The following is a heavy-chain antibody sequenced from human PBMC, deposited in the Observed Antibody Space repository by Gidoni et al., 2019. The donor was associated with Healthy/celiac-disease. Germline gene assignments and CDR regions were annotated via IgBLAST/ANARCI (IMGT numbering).Heavy chain of an antibody. CDR2: IYSGGST. CDR1: GFTVSSNY. D-gene: IGHD5-12*01. Sequence: EVQLVESGGGLIQPGGSLRLAGAASGFTVSSNYMSWVRQAPGKGLEWVSVIYSGGSTYYADSVKGRFTISRDNSKNTLYLQMNSLRAEDTAVYYCAREWPDYYYYGMDVWGQGTTVTVSS. CDR3: AREWPDYYYYGMDV. V-gene: IGHV3-53*01. J-gene: IGHJ6*02.